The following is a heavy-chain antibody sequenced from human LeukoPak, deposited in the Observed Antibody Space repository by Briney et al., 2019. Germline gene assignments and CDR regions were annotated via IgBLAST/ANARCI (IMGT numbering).Heavy chain of an antibody. J-gene: IGHJ5*02. D-gene: IGHD3-9*01. CDR2: IIPIFGTA. CDR3: AVEQTYYDILTGWFDP. CDR1: GGTFSSYA. V-gene: IGHV1-69*01. Sequence: SVTVSCKASGGTFSSYAISWVRQAPGQGLEWMGGIIPIFGTANYAQKFQGRVTITADESTGTAYMELSSLRSEDTAVYYCAVEQTYYDILTGWFDPWGQGTLVTVSS.